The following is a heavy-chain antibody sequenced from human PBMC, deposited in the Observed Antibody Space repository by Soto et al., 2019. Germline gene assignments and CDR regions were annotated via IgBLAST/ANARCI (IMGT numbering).Heavy chain of an antibody. J-gene: IGHJ4*01. Sequence: AGSLTLSCAVSGFTVSTNYRSWIRQAPGKGLEWVGVIYSSDNTYYEDSVKGRFTISIDTSKNTLNLQMNGLTVADTAVYYCARRDAMVLFDYWGQGTLVTVSS. V-gene: IGHV3-53*01. CDR2: IYSSDNT. CDR1: GFTVSTNY. CDR3: ARRDAMVLFDY. D-gene: IGHD3-10*01.